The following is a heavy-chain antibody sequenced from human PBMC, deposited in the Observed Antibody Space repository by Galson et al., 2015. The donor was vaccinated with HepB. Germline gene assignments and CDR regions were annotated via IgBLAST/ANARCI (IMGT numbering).Heavy chain of an antibody. V-gene: IGHV4-38-2*01. CDR3: ARRYCSRTTCWTDAFDI. CDR1: GYTISSGYY. Sequence: TLSLTCAVSGYTISSGYYWGWIRQPPGKGLEWIGSISNSWSTYYNPSLKSRVTISADRSTNQFSLRLSSVTAADTALYYCARRYCSRTTCWTDAFDIWGQGTMVTVSS. J-gene: IGHJ3*02. CDR2: ISNSWST. D-gene: IGHD2-2*01.